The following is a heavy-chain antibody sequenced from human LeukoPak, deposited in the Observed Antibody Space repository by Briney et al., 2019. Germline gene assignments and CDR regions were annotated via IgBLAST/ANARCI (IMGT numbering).Heavy chain of an antibody. D-gene: IGHD6-19*01. CDR2: IIPILGIA. J-gene: IGHJ6*02. CDR1: GGTFSSYA. Sequence: GSSVKVSCKASGGTFSSYAISWVRQAPGQGLEWMGRIIPILGIANYAQKFQGRVTITADKSTSTAYMELSSLRSEDTAVYYCAREAAPIAVATPVRYYYYYGMDVWGQGTTVTVSS. CDR3: AREAAPIAVATPVRYYYYYGMDV. V-gene: IGHV1-69*04.